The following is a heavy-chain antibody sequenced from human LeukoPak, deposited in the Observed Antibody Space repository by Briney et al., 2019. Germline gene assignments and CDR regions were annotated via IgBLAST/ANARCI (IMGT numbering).Heavy chain of an antibody. CDR3: TRDRGAYNLYDY. J-gene: IGHJ4*02. CDR1: GFTFGDYA. CDR2: IRSKAYGETA. D-gene: IGHD1-1*01. Sequence: GGSLRLSRTASGFTFGDYAMSWIRQAPGKGLEWVGFIRSKAYGETADYAASVKGRFTISRDDSKAIAYLQMNSLKTEDTAVYHCTRDRGAYNLYDYWGQGTLVTVSS. V-gene: IGHV3-49*03.